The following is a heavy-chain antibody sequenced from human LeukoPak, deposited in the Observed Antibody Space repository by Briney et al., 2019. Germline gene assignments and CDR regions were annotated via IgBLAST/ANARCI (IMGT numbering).Heavy chain of an antibody. J-gene: IGHJ3*02. CDR3: AKGSSRRWLAKGGAFDI. V-gene: IGHV3-21*01. CDR2: ISNGSRDI. D-gene: IGHD3-22*01. Sequence: GGSLRLSCAASGFTFSTYTMNWVRQAPGKGLEWVSSISNGSRDIYYADSVKGRFTISRDNSKNTLYLQMNSLRAEDTAVYYCAKGSSRRWLAKGGAFDIWGQGTMVTVSS. CDR1: GFTFSTYT.